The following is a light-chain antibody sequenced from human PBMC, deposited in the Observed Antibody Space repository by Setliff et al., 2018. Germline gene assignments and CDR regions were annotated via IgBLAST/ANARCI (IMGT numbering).Light chain of an antibody. CDR3: YSFAGGITFLV. CDR2: EVS. J-gene: IGLJ2*01. CDR1: SSDVGTYNL. Sequence: QSALTQPASVSGSPGQSITISCIGTSSDVGTYNLVSWYQHHPGKAPKLIIYEVSKRPSGVSNRFSGSKSGNTASLTISGLQAEDETDYYCYSFAGGITFLVFGGGTKVTVL. V-gene: IGLV2-23*02.